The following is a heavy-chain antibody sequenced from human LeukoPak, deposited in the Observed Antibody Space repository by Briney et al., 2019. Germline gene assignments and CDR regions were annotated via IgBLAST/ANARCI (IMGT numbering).Heavy chain of an antibody. CDR3: AKRSYYFDY. CDR1: GFTFSSYA. V-gene: IGHV3-23*01. J-gene: IGHJ4*02. CDR2: IRGSGGTT. Sequence: PGRSLRLSCAASGFTFSSYAMSWVRQAPGKGLEWVLAIRGSGGTTYSAAPLKGRSPISRDNSKNTSHRQLNLLRAGDTALFYCAKRSYYFDYWGQGTLVTVSS.